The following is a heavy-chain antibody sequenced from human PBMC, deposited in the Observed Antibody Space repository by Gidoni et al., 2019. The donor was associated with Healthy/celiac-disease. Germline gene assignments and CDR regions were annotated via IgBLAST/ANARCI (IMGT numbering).Heavy chain of an antibody. V-gene: IGHV4-61*01. Sequence: QVQLQESGPGLVKPSETLSLTCTVSGGSVSSGSYYWSWIRQPPGKGLEWIGYIYYSGSTNYNPSLKSRVTMSVDTSKNQFSLKLSSVTAADTAVYYCARDDCSTSCFFDYWGQGTLVTVSS. CDR2: IYYSGST. CDR3: ARDDCSTSCFFDY. D-gene: IGHD2-2*01. CDR1: GGSVSSGSYY. J-gene: IGHJ4*02.